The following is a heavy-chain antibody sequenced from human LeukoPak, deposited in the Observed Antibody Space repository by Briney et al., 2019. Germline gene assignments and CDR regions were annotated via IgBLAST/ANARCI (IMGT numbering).Heavy chain of an antibody. D-gene: IGHD6-13*01. V-gene: IGHV1-8*03. CDR1: GYTFTSYD. Sequence: ASVKVSCKASGYTFTSYDIKWVRQATGQGLEWMGWMNPNSGNTGYAQKFQGRVTITRNTSISTAYMELSSLRSEDTAVYYGAGVGIAAAGGLDYWGQGTLVTVSS. CDR2: MNPNSGNT. J-gene: IGHJ4*02. CDR3: AGVGIAAAGGLDY.